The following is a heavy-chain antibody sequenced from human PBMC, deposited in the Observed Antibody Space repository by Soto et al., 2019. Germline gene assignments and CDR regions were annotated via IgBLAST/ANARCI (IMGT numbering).Heavy chain of an antibody. J-gene: IGHJ3*02. CDR3: ARAGGGYYDSSGGAFDI. CDR1: GGSISSGGYS. D-gene: IGHD3-22*01. V-gene: IGHV4-30-2*01. Sequence: KPSETLSLTCAVSGGSISSGGYSWSWIRQPPGKGLEWIGYIYHSGSTYYNPSLKSRVTISVDRSKNQFSLKLSSVTAADTAVYYCARAGGGYYDSSGGAFDIWGQGTMVTVSS. CDR2: IYHSGST.